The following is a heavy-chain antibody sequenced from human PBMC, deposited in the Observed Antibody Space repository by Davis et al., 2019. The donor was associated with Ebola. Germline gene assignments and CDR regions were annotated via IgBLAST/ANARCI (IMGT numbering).Heavy chain of an antibody. CDR3: ARGYVAARPGYYYGMDV. D-gene: IGHD6-6*01. V-gene: IGHV3-74*01. Sequence: HTGGSLRLSCAASGFTFSGYWMHWVRQAAGKGLVWVSRIKSDGSSISYADSVKGRFTISRDNAKNSLYLQMNSLRAEDTAVYYCARGYVAARPGYYYGMDVWGQGTTVTVSS. CDR1: GFTFSGYW. CDR2: IKSDGSSI. J-gene: IGHJ6*02.